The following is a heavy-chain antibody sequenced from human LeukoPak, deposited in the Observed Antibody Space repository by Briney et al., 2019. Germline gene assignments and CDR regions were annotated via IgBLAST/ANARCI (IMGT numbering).Heavy chain of an antibody. CDR1: GFIFSSHG. CDR2: IRYDGSNK. V-gene: IGHV3-30*02. J-gene: IGHJ4*02. Sequence: QPGGSLRLSCAASGFIFSSHGMNWVRQAPGKGLEWVTFIRYDGSNKFYAYSVKGRFTISRDNSKNTLYLQMNNLRVEDTAVYYCAILSVPGDYFDYWGQGTLVTVSS. CDR3: AILSVPGDYFDY. D-gene: IGHD3-10*02.